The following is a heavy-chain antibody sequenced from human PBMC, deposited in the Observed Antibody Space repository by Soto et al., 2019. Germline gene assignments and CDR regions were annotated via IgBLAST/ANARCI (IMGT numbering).Heavy chain of an antibody. D-gene: IGHD3-22*01. J-gene: IGHJ4*02. CDR3: ASFPYYYDSSGYSFDY. CDR2: ISSSSSTI. Sequence: GGSLRLSCAASGFTFSSYSMNWVRQAPGKGLEWVSYISSSSSTIYYADYVKGRFTISRDNAKNSLYLQMNSLRDEDTAMYYCASFPYYYDSSGYSFDYWGQGTLVTVSS. V-gene: IGHV3-48*02. CDR1: GFTFSSYS.